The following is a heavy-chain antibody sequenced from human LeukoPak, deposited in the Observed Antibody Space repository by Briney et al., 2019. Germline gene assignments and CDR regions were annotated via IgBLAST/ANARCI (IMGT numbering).Heavy chain of an antibody. D-gene: IGHD2-2*01. CDR1: GYTFTGYY. V-gene: IGHV1-2*02. Sequence: ASVKVSCKASGYTFTGYYMHWVRQAPGQGLEWLGWINPNSGGTNYAQKFQGRVTMTRDMSISTAYMELSRLRSDDTAVYYCARGVVVPAAPYDAFDIWGQGTMVTVSS. CDR3: ARGVVVPAAPYDAFDI. CDR2: INPNSGGT. J-gene: IGHJ3*02.